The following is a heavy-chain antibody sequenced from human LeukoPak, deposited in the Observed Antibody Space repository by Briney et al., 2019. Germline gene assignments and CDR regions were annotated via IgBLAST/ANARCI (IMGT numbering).Heavy chain of an antibody. CDR1: GGSISSSSYY. Sequence: KPSETLSLTCTVSGGSISSSSYYWGWIRQPPGKGLEWIGSIYYTGSTYYNPSVKSRVTISVDTSKNQFSLRLSSVTAADTAVYYCAREQLALDYWGQGTLVTVSS. D-gene: IGHD6-13*01. CDR2: IYYTGST. CDR3: AREQLALDY. V-gene: IGHV4-39*02. J-gene: IGHJ4*02.